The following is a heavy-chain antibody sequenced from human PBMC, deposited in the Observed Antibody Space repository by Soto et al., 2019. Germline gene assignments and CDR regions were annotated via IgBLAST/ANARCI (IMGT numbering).Heavy chain of an antibody. CDR2: LSGNGRST. CDR1: GFSFSTYA. V-gene: IGHV3-23*04. D-gene: IGHD3-22*01. J-gene: IGHJ4*02. Sequence: EVQLVESGGSMGQPGGSLRLSCAASGFSFSTYAMNWVRQAPGKGLEWVSSLSGNGRSTYYADAAKGRFTITRDNAKNMVYLQMNSLRVEDTAIYYCATGGIHMIVVATATFYFDTWGQGHLGTVSS. CDR3: ATGGIHMIVVATATFYFDT.